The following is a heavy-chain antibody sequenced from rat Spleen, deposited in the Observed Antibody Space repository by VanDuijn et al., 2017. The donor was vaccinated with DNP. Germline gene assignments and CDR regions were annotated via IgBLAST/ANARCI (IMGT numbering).Heavy chain of an antibody. Sequence: EVLLVESDGGLVQPGRSLKLSCAVSGFTFSDYYMAWVRPAPAKGLEWVATICYNGGPPFSRDSVKGRVTISRDNAQSTLYLQMDSLRSEDTATYYWARHMTIMPDYYAMDARGQGASVTVSS. D-gene: IGHD1-7*01. V-gene: IGHV5-7*01. J-gene: IGHJ4*01. CDR2: ICYNGGPP. CDR3: ARHMTIMPDYYAMDA. CDR1: GFTFSDYY.